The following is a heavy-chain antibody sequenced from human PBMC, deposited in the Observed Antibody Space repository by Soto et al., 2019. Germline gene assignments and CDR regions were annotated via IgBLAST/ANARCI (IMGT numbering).Heavy chain of an antibody. V-gene: IGHV3-23*01. Sequence: GGSLRLSCAASGFTFSSYAMSWVRQAPGKGLEWVSAISGSGGSTYYADSVKGRFTISRDNSKNTLYLQMNSLRAEDTAVYYCAREGIAVAGSSRHNWFDPWGQGTLVTVSS. CDR2: ISGSGGST. CDR1: GFTFSSYA. D-gene: IGHD6-19*01. CDR3: AREGIAVAGSSRHNWFDP. J-gene: IGHJ5*02.